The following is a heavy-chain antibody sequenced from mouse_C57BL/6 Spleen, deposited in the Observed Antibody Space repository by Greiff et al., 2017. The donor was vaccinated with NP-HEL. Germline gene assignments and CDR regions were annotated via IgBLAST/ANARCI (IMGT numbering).Heavy chain of an antibody. CDR1: GYTFTSYW. Sequence: QVQLQQPGAELVRPGSSVKLSCKASGYTFTSYWMDWVKQRPGQGLEWIGNIYPSDSETHYNQKFTDKATLTVAKSSRTAYMQLSSLTSEDSAVYYCARSGMVTTGCWYFDVWGTGTTVTVSS. D-gene: IGHD2-2*01. J-gene: IGHJ1*03. V-gene: IGHV1-61*01. CDR2: IYPSDSET. CDR3: ARSGMVTTGCWYFDV.